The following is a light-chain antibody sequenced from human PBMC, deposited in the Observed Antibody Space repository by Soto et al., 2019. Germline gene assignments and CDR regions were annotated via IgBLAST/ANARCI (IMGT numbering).Light chain of an antibody. V-gene: IGKV3-20*01. CDR3: QQYGGVPYT. J-gene: IGKJ2*01. CDR1: ESISRDY. Sequence: ENVLTQSPGTLSLSPGQRATLSCRASESISRDYLAWYQQRLGQAPRLLIYGASSGATGIPDRFSGSGSGTDFTLTISRLEPEDFAIYYCQQYGGVPYTFGQGTKVDIK. CDR2: GAS.